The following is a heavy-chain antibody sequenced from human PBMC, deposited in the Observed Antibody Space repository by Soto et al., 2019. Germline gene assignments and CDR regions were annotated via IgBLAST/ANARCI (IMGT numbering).Heavy chain of an antibody. Sequence: SETLSLTCTVSGGSISSYYWSWIRQPPGKGLEWIGYIYYSGSTNYNPSLKSRVTISVDTSKNQFSLKLSSVTAADTAVYYCARGSTTWSGMRLDYWGQGTLVTVSS. CDR1: GGSISSYY. J-gene: IGHJ4*02. CDR3: ARGSTTWSGMRLDY. CDR2: IYYSGST. V-gene: IGHV4-59*01. D-gene: IGHD4-4*01.